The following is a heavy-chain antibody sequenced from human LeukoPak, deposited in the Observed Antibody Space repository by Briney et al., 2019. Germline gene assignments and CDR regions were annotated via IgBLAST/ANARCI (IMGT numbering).Heavy chain of an antibody. CDR1: GGSTSSSSYY. CDR2: TYYSGST. D-gene: IGHD3-22*01. J-gene: IGHJ3*02. Sequence: SETLSLTCTVSGGSTSSSSYYWGWIRQPPGKGLEGIGSTYYSGSTYYNPSLKSRVTISVDTSKNQFSLKLSSVTAADTGVYYCTPQWGYYDSSGYAFDIWGQGTMVTVSS. CDR3: TPQWGYYDSSGYAFDI. V-gene: IGHV4-39*01.